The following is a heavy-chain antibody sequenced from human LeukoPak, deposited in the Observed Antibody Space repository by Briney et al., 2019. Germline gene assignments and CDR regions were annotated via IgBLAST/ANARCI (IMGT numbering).Heavy chain of an antibody. CDR3: AKDMSRSYYGLGY. CDR2: LSWNSGRI. CDR1: PFTFDDYS. J-gene: IGHJ4*02. D-gene: IGHD3-10*01. Sequence: GTSLKLSCPSSPFTFDDYSIPWARLPPWAALDSLSLLSWNSGRIGYADFVKGRFTISRDNAKPSLYLQMNSLRAEDTALYYCAKDMSRSYYGLGYRGQGTLVTVSS. V-gene: IGHV3-9*01.